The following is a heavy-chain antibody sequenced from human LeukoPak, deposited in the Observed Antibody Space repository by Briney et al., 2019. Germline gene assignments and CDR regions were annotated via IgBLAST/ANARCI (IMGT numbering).Heavy chain of an antibody. CDR3: AKTGGMGSSSSGRYY. J-gene: IGHJ4*02. D-gene: IGHD6-6*01. V-gene: IGHV3-30-3*01. CDR1: GFTFSSYA. Sequence: GSLRLSCAASGFTFSSYAMHWVRQAPGKGLEWVAVISYDGSNKYYADSVKGRFTISRDNSKNTLYLQMNSLRAEDTAVYYCAKTGGMGSSSSGRYYWGQGTLVTVSS. CDR2: ISYDGSNK.